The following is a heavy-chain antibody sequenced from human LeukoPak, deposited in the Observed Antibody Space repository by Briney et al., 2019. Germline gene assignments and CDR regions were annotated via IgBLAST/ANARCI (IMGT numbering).Heavy chain of an antibody. J-gene: IGHJ6*03. CDR1: GFTFSSYA. D-gene: IGHD4-17*01. CDR3: ARAVVTTDYYYYMDV. Sequence: GGSLRLSCAASGFTFSSYAMSWVRQAPGKGLEWVSAISGSGGSTGYADSVKGRFTISRDNAKNSLYLQMNSLRAEDTALYYCARAVVTTDYYYYMDVWGKGTTVTVSS. V-gene: IGHV3-20*04. CDR2: ISGSGGST.